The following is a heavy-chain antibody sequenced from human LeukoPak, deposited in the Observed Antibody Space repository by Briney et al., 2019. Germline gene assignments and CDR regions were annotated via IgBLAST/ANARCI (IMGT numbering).Heavy chain of an antibody. J-gene: IGHJ4*02. CDR3: AKGKRFLEWLFDY. Sequence: GGSLRLSCAASGFTFSNYAMSWVRQAPGKGLEWVSGISGSGGSTYYADSVKGRFTISRDNSKNTLYLQMNSLRAEDTAVYYCAKGKRFLEWLFDYWGQGTLVTVSS. CDR2: ISGSGGST. D-gene: IGHD3-3*01. CDR1: GFTFSNYA. V-gene: IGHV3-23*01.